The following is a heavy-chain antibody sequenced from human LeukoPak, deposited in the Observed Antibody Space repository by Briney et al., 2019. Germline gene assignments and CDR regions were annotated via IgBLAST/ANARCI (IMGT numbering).Heavy chain of an antibody. V-gene: IGHV4-34*01. D-gene: IGHD5-24*01. CDR1: GGSFSGYY. CDR3: ARHGYGDGYNLKSQPYFDY. CDR2: INRSGST. Sequence: PSETLSLTCAVYGGSFSGYYWSWIRQPPGKGLEWIGEINRSGSTNYNPSLKSRVTISVDTSKNQFSLKLSSVTAADTAVYYCARHGYGDGYNLKSQPYFDYWGQGTLVTVSS. J-gene: IGHJ4*02.